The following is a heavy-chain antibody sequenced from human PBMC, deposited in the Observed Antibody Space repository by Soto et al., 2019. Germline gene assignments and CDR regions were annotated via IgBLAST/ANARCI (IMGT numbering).Heavy chain of an antibody. CDR3: ARRGIAAAGNYYGMDV. J-gene: IGHJ6*02. Sequence: SETLSLTCAVYGGSFSGYYWSWIRQPPGKGLEWIGEINHSGSTNYNPSLKSRVTISVDTSKNQFSLKLSSVTAADTAVYYCARRGIAAAGNYYGMDVWGQGTTVTVSS. CDR1: GGSFSGYY. V-gene: IGHV4-34*01. CDR2: INHSGST. D-gene: IGHD6-13*01.